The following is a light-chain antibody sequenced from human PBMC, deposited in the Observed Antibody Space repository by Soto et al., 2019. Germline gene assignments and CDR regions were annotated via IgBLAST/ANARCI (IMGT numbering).Light chain of an antibody. J-gene: IGKJ2*01. CDR2: GAS. CDR3: QEYNNWPLYT. V-gene: IGKV3-15*01. CDR1: QSVSSN. Sequence: EMVMTQSPATLSVSPGDGATLSCRASQSVSSNLAWFQQKPGQTPRLLIYGASIRATGIPARFSGSGSGTEFTLAISSLQSEDFAVYYCQEYNNWPLYTFGQGTKLEIK.